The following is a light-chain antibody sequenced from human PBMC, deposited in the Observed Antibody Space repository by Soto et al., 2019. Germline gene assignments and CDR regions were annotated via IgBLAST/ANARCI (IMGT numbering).Light chain of an antibody. J-gene: IGKJ1*01. Sequence: DIQMTQSPSTLSASAGDRVTITCRASQSISTWLAWYQQKPGKAPKLLIYGASSLASGVPSRFSGSGSGTELTLASSSVQHGDFATYYCKRHTGYFVRMFGEGTRVDIK. CDR1: QSISTW. CDR3: KRHTGYFVRM. CDR2: GAS. V-gene: IGKV1-5*01.